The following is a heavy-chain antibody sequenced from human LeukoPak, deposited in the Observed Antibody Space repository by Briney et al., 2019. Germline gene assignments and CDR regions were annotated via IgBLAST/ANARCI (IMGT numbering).Heavy chain of an antibody. CDR3: ARLVPNIAVAGTSHFYYYYGMDV. J-gene: IGHJ6*02. CDR2: IYHSGST. CDR1: GGSISSSNW. V-gene: IGHV4-4*02. Sequence: PSGTLSPTCAVSGGSISSSNWWSWVRQPPGKGLEWIGEIYHSGSTNYNPSLKSRVTISVDKSKNQFSLKLSSVTAADTAVYYCARLVPNIAVAGTSHFYYYYGMDVWGQGTAVTVSS. D-gene: IGHD6-19*01.